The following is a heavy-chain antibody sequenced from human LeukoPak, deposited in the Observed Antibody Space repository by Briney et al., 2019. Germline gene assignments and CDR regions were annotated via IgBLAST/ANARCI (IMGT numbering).Heavy chain of an antibody. J-gene: IGHJ4*02. Sequence: PGGSLRLSCAASGFTFDDYGMSWVRQAPGKGLEWVSAINWNGGSTGYADSVKGRFTISRDNAKNSLYLQMNSLRAEDTALYYCAKDIDGEWFGEHLFDYWGQGTLVTVSS. D-gene: IGHD3-10*01. CDR1: GFTFDDYG. CDR2: INWNGGST. CDR3: AKDIDGEWFGEHLFDY. V-gene: IGHV3-20*04.